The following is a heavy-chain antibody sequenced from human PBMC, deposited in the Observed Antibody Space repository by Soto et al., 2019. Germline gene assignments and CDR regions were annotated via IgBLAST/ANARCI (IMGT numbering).Heavy chain of an antibody. CDR3: ARGAYYYDSSGYRVLKFDT. CDR2: LYNSGST. J-gene: IGHJ3*02. Sequence: SETLSLTCTVSGGSIRSYYWSWIRQAPGKGLEWIGYLYNSGSTVYNPSLKSRVTISVDTSKNQFSLKLNSVTAADTAVYYCARGAYYYDSSGYRVLKFDTWGQGTMVTVS. D-gene: IGHD3-22*01. V-gene: IGHV4-59*01. CDR1: GGSIRSYY.